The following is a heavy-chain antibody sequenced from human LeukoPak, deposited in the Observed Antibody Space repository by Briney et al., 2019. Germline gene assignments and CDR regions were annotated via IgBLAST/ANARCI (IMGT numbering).Heavy chain of an antibody. CDR2: MIPILGIA. J-gene: IGHJ5*02. Sequence: SVKLSCKSSGGTFSSYAISWVRQAPGPGLEWMGRMIPILGIANYAQKFKGRVTITADKSTSTVYMELSSLRAEDTAVYYCARTATVTEYNWFDPGGRGHRVTVS. V-gene: IGHV1-69*04. CDR3: ARTATVTEYNWFDP. D-gene: IGHD4-17*01. CDR1: GGTFSSYA.